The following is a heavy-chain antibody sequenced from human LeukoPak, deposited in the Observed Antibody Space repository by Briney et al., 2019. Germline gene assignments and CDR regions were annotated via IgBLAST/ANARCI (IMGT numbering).Heavy chain of an antibody. J-gene: IGHJ5*02. V-gene: IGHV7-4-1*02. CDR2: INTNTGNP. CDR1: GCTFTSYA. Sequence: ASVKVSCKASGCTFTSYAMNWVRQAPGQGLEWMGWINTNTGNPTYAQGFTGRFVFSLDTSVSTAYLQISSLKAEDTAVYYCAREVVVTAIRSWFDPWGQGTLVTVSS. CDR3: AREVVVTAIRSWFDP. D-gene: IGHD2-21*02.